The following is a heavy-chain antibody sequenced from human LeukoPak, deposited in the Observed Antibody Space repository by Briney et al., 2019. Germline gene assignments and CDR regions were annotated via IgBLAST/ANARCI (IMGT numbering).Heavy chain of an antibody. CDR2: IVVGSGNT. CDR3: AAGEYSSSSEGYYYYYYMDV. D-gene: IGHD6-13*01. Sequence: ASVKVSCKASGFTFTSSAVQWVRQARGQRPEWIGWIVVGSGNTNYAQKFQERVTITRDMSTSTAYMELSSLRSEDTAVYYCAAGEYSSSSEGYYYYYYMDVWGKGTTVTVSS. V-gene: IGHV1-58*01. J-gene: IGHJ6*03. CDR1: GFTFTSSA.